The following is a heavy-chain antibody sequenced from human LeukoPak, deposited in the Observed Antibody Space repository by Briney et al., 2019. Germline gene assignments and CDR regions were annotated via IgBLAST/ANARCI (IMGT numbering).Heavy chain of an antibody. V-gene: IGHV4-59*01. J-gene: IGHJ6*02. D-gene: IGHD1-26*01. Sequence: SGPTLVKPSETLSLTCTVSGGSIGRSYWSWIRQSPGKGLEGIGYIYYTGSTNYNPSLKSQVAISVDTSRNQFSLRLSAVTAADTAVYYCAREPYSGYGMDVWGQGTTVTVSS. CDR2: IYYTGST. CDR1: GGSIGRSY. CDR3: AREPYSGYGMDV.